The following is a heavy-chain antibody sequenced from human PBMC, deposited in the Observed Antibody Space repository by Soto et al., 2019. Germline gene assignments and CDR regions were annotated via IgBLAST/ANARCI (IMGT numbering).Heavy chain of an antibody. J-gene: IGHJ4*02. CDR2: INVSGGST. CDR3: ARGKYRSGGGIDY. CDR1: GYTFTTYY. Sequence: ASVKVSCKAFGYTFTTYYMHWVRQAPGQGLEWMGVINVSGGSTSYTQKFQGRVTMTRDTSTNTVYMELSSLRSEDTAVYYCARGKYRSGGGIDYSGQGTQVTVSS. V-gene: IGHV1-46*01. D-gene: IGHD6-19*01.